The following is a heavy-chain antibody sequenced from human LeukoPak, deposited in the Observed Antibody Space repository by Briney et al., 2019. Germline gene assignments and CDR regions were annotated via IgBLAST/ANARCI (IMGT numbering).Heavy chain of an antibody. Sequence: GGSRRLSCVASGFTFSRFAMHWVRQAPGKGPEWVSLISSDATNKYYADSVKGRFTISRDNSRNTLYLQMNSLRAEDTAVYYCAKLGQIRHFDFVNWFDSWGQGILVIVSS. CDR1: GFTFSRFA. CDR2: ISSDATNK. CDR3: AKLGQIRHFDFVNWFDS. V-gene: IGHV3-30*18. J-gene: IGHJ5*01. D-gene: IGHD3-9*01.